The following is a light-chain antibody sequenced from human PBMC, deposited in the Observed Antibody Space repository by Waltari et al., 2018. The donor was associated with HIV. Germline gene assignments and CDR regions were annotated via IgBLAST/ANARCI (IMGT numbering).Light chain of an antibody. CDR1: NIGSKS. J-gene: IGLJ1*01. CDR2: YDS. V-gene: IGLV3-21*04. CDR3: QVWDSSSDQGV. Sequence: SYVLTQPPSVSVAPGKTARITCGGNNIGSKSVHWYQQKPGQAPVLVIYYDSDRPSGIPERFSGSNSGNTATLTISRVEAGDEADYYCQVWDSSSDQGVFGTGTNVTVL.